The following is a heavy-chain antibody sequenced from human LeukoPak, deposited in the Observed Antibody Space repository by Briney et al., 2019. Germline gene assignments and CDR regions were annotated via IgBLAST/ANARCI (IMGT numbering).Heavy chain of an antibody. CDR3: ATMVRGVTYYFDY. Sequence: GRSLRLSCAASGFTFSDYYMSWIRQAPGKGLEWVSYISSSGSTIYYADSVKGRFTISRDNAKNSLYLQMNSLRAEDTAVYYCATMVRGVTYYFDYWGQGTLVTASS. J-gene: IGHJ4*02. V-gene: IGHV3-11*04. CDR1: GFTFSDYY. CDR2: ISSSGSTI. D-gene: IGHD3-10*01.